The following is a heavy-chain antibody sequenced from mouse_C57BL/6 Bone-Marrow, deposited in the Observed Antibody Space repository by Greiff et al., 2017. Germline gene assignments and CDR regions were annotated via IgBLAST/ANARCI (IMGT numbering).Heavy chain of an antibody. CDR2: IRSKSSNYAT. CDR3: VRTYDYDGHYYAMDY. D-gene: IGHD2-4*01. Sequence: EVKLVESGGGLVQPKGSLKLSCAASGFTFNTYAMHWVRQAPGKGLEWVARIRSKSSNYATYYADSVKDRFTISRDDSQSMLYLQMNNLKTEDTAMYYGVRTYDYDGHYYAMDYWGQGTSVTGSS. CDR1: GFTFNTYA. J-gene: IGHJ4*01. V-gene: IGHV10-3*01.